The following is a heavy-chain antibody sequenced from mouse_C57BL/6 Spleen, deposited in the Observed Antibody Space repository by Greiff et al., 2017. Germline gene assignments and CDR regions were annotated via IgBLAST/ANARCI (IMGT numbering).Heavy chain of an antibody. Sequence: EVQLQQSGPGLVKPSQSLSLTCSVTGYSITSGYYWNWIRQFPGNKLEWMGYISYDGSNNYNPSLKNRISITRDTSKNQFFLKLNSVTTEDTATYYCARDELGLFAYWGQGTLVTVSA. CDR1: GYSITSGYY. CDR2: ISYDGSN. J-gene: IGHJ3*01. D-gene: IGHD4-1*01. CDR3: ARDELGLFAY. V-gene: IGHV3-6*01.